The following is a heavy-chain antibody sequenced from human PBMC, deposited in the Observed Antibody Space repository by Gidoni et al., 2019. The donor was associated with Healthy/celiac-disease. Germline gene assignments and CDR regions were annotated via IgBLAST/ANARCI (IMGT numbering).Heavy chain of an antibody. V-gene: IGHV3-30*18. J-gene: IGHJ4*02. Sequence: QVQLVESGGGGVQPGRSRRLSGAGSGFTFSSYGMHWVRQAPGKGLEWVAVISYDGSTQYYADSVKGRFTISRDNSKNTLYLQMNSLRAEDTAVYYCAKNLIAVAGTIGDYWGQGTLVTVSS. CDR2: ISYDGSTQ. D-gene: IGHD6-19*01. CDR3: AKNLIAVAGTIGDY. CDR1: GFTFSSYG.